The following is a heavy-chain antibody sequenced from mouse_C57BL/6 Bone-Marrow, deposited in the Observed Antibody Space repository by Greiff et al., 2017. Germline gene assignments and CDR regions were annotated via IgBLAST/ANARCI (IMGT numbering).Heavy chain of an antibody. Sequence: QVQLQQSGAELAKPGASVKLSCKASGYTFTEYTIHWVKQRSGQGLEWIGWFYPGSGSIKYNEKFKDKATLTADKSSSTVYMEFSRLTSEESAVYFCARHEGRQLRFFYAMDYWGQGTSVTVSS. D-gene: IGHD3-2*02. J-gene: IGHJ4*01. CDR2: FYPGSGSI. V-gene: IGHV1-62-2*01. CDR1: GYTFTEYT. CDR3: ARHEGRQLRFFYAMDY.